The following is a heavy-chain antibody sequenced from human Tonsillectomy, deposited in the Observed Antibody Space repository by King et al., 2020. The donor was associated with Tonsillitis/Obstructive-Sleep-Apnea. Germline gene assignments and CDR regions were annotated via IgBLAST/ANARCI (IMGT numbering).Heavy chain of an antibody. V-gene: IGHV3-48*02. J-gene: IGHJ4*02. CDR3: AREIPPDY. Sequence: VQLVESGGGLVQPGGSLRLSCAASGFTFSDYRMNWVRQAPGKGLEWVSYISSSSNTIYYADSVKGRFTISRDNARKSLYLQMNSLRDEDTAVYYCAREIPPDYWGQRTLVTVSS. CDR1: GFTFSDYR. CDR2: ISSSSNTI.